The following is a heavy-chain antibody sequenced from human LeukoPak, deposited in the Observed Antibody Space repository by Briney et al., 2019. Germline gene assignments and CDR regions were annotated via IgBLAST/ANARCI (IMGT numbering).Heavy chain of an antibody. V-gene: IGHV4-59*08. D-gene: IGHD3-10*01. CDR1: GDSIRSHY. CDR2: VSYNSVAT. CDR3: ARHSYHLGSGSNLGE. Sequence: PSETLSLTCSVSGDSIRSHYWSWVRQPPGKGLEWIGYVSYNSVATNYNPSLKSRVTISVQTSKNQFSLELTSVTAADTAVYYCARHSYHLGSGSNLGEWGQGTLVIVSS. J-gene: IGHJ4*02.